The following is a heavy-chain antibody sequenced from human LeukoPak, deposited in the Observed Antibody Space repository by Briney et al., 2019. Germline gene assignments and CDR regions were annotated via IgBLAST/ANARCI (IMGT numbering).Heavy chain of an antibody. Sequence: SQTLSLTCAVSGDSIASNSAAWDWLRQSPSRGLEWLGRTYYRSKSYNDYAVSVKSLITINPDTSKNQFSLQLNSVTPEDTAVYYCARERQIDYWFDPWGQGTLVTVSS. CDR3: ARERQIDYWFDP. CDR1: GDSIASNSAA. J-gene: IGHJ5*02. CDR2: TYYRSKSYN. V-gene: IGHV6-1*03.